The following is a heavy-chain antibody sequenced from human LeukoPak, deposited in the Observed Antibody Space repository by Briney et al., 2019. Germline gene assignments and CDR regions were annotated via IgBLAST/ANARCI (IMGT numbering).Heavy chain of an antibody. D-gene: IGHD3-10*01. Sequence: SQTLSLTCTVSGGSISSGGHYWSWIRQPAGKGLEYLGRISSTGSTNYNPSLRSRVTISADTSKNHFSLKLTSVTAADTAVYYCARDQTYSGSGIYTYFDYWGQGILVTVSS. CDR2: ISSTGST. V-gene: IGHV4-61*02. J-gene: IGHJ4*02. CDR1: GGSISSGGHY. CDR3: ARDQTYSGSGIYTYFDY.